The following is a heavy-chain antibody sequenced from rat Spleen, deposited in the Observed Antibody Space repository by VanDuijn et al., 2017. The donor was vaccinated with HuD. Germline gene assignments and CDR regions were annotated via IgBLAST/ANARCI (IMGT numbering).Heavy chain of an antibody. CDR1: GFPFSNYY. CDR3: ARHPYSSYY. D-gene: IGHD1-2*01. CDR2: ISTGGGNT. V-gene: IGHV5-25*01. J-gene: IGHJ2*01. Sequence: EVQLVESGGGLVQPGRSMKLSCAASGFPFSNYYMAWVRQAPTKGLEWVASISTGGGNTYYRDSVKGRFTITRDNAKSTLYLQMDSLRSEDTATYYCARHPYSSYYWGQGVMVTVSS.